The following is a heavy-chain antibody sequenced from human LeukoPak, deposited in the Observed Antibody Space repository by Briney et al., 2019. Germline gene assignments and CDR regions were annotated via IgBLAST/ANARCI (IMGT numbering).Heavy chain of an antibody. CDR2: IYYSGST. CDR1: GGSISSSSYY. CDR3: ARLVNYYDSSGNFDY. D-gene: IGHD3-22*01. V-gene: IGHV4-39*01. Sequence: PSETLSLTCTVSGGSISSSSYYWGWIRQPPGKGLEWIGSIYYSGSTYYNPSLKSRVTISVDTSKNQFSLKLSSVTAADTAVYYCARLVNYYDSSGNFDYWGQGTLVTVSS. J-gene: IGHJ4*02.